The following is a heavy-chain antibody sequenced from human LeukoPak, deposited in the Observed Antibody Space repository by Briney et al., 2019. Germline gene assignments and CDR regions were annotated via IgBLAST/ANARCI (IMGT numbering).Heavy chain of an antibody. CDR3: ARIAMAGIGDGFDI. CDR2: INWNGGST. V-gene: IGHV3-20*04. J-gene: IGHJ3*02. Sequence: PGGSLRLSCAASGFTFYDYDMGWVRQAPGKGLEWVSGINWNGGSTGYADSVKGRFTISRDNARNSLYLQMNSLRAEDTALYYCARIAMAGIGDGFDIWGQGTMVTVSS. D-gene: IGHD6-19*01. CDR1: GFTFYDYD.